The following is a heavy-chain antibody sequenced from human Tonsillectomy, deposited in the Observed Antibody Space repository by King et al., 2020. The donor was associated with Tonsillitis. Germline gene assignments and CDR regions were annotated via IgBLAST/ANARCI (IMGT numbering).Heavy chain of an antibody. CDR2: IYYSGST. CDR3: ARGKGERLRYFDWLSPIDY. J-gene: IGHJ4*02. Sequence: QLQESGPGLVKPSETLSLTCTVSGGSVSSGSYFWSWIRQPPGKGLEWIGYIYYSGSTNYNPSLKSRVTISVDTSKNQFSLKLSSVTAADTAVYYCARGKGERLRYFDWLSPIDYWGQGTLVTVSS. V-gene: IGHV4-61*01. CDR1: GGSVSSGSYF. D-gene: IGHD3-9*01.